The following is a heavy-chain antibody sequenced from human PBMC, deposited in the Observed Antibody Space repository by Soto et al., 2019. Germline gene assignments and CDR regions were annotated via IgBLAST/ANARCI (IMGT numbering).Heavy chain of an antibody. CDR2: ISAYNGNT. CDR3: ARGFLEWLSPSFDY. Sequence: APAKLGWKDSGYAFACYGISWARQTTGQGPEWMGWISAYNGNTNYAQKLQGRVTMTTDTSTSTAYMELRSLRSDDTAVYYCARGFLEWLSPSFDYWGQGTLVNVYS. CDR1: GYAFACYG. D-gene: IGHD3-3*01. V-gene: IGHV1-18*01. J-gene: IGHJ4*02.